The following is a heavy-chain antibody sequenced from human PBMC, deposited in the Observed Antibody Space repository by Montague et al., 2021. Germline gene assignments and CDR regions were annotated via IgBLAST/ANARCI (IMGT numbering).Heavy chain of an antibody. CDR3: ARVFSSWYVGWFDP. CDR2: IYYSGNS. Sequence: SETLSLTCTVSGASITSNIYYWGWIRKSPGKGLEWIGSIYYSGNSFYQPSLKSRITMAVDTSKNQFSLKLSSVTAADTAIYYCARVFSSWYVGWFDPWGQGTLVTVFS. CDR1: GASITSNIYY. D-gene: IGHD6-13*01. J-gene: IGHJ5*02. V-gene: IGHV4-39*07.